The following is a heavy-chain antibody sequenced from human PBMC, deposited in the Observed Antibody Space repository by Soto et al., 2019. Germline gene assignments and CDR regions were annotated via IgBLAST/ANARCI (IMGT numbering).Heavy chain of an antibody. CDR3: ARDPNYYDSSGHDAFDI. D-gene: IGHD3-22*01. J-gene: IGHJ3*02. V-gene: IGHV1-46*01. CDR1: GYTFTSHY. CDR2: INPSGGST. Sequence: GASVKVSCKASGYTFTSHYMHWVRQAPGQRLEWMGIINPSGGSTSYAQKFQGRVTMTRDTSTSTVYMELRSLRSDDTAVYYCARDPNYYDSSGHDAFDIWGQGTMVTVSS.